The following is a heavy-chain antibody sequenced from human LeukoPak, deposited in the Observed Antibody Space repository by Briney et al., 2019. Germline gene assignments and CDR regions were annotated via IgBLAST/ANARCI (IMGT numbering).Heavy chain of an antibody. V-gene: IGHV3-11*04. J-gene: IGHJ6*02. CDR2: ISSSGSTI. D-gene: IGHD5-18*01. Sequence: GGSLRLSCAASGMTFTDTWMSWVRQAPGKGLEWVSYISSSGSTIYYADSVKGRFTISRDNAKNSLYLQMNSLRAEDTAVYYCARDGYSYGNYYYYGMDVWGQGTTVTVSS. CDR1: GMTFTDTW. CDR3: ARDGYSYGNYYYYGMDV.